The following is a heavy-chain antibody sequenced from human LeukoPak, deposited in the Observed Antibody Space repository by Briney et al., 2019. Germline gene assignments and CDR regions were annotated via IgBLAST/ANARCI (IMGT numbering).Heavy chain of an antibody. CDR1: GGSISSSSYY. Sequence: PSETLSLTCTVSGGSISSSSYYWGWIRQPPGKGLEWIGSIYYSGSTYYNPSLKSRVTISVDTSKNQFSLKLSSVTAADTAVYYCARLVITMVRGVIHYFDYWGQGTLVTVSS. J-gene: IGHJ4*02. CDR3: ARLVITMVRGVIHYFDY. V-gene: IGHV4-39*01. CDR2: IYYSGST. D-gene: IGHD3-10*01.